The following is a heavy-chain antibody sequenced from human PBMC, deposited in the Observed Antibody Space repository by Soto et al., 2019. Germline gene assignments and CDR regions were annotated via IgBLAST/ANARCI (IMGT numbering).Heavy chain of an antibody. CDR3: ARESIVVVPAAPPV. D-gene: IGHD2-2*01. V-gene: IGHV4-31*03. CDR2: IYYSGST. J-gene: IGHJ6*02. CDR1: GGSISSGGYY. Sequence: PSETLSLTCTVSGGSISSGGYYWSWIRQHPGKGLEWIGYIYYSGSTYYNPSLKSRVTISVDTSKNQFSLKLSSVTAADTAVYYCARESIVVVPAAPPVWGQGTTVTVSS.